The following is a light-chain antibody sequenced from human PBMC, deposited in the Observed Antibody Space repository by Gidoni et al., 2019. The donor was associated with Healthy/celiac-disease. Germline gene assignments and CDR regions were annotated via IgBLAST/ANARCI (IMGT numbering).Light chain of an antibody. V-gene: IGKV3-20*01. CDR2: GSS. CDR1: QSVSSSY. Sequence: EIVWTQSPVTLSLSPGERATLSIRASQSVSSSYLAWYQQKPGQAPRLLIYGSSSRATGIPDRFSGSGSGTDFTLTISRLEPEDFAVYYCQQYGSSHLTFGGGTKVEIK. CDR3: QQYGSSHLT. J-gene: IGKJ4*01.